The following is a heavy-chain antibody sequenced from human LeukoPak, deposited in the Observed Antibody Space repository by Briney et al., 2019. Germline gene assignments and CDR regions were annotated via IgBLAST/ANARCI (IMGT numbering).Heavy chain of an antibody. CDR3: AKLITPFTVVTPRAY. J-gene: IGHJ4*02. CDR1: GFTFSSYA. CDR2: ISGSGGST. V-gene: IGHV3-23*01. D-gene: IGHD4-23*01. Sequence: GGSLRLSCAASGFTFSSYAMSWVRQAPGKGLEWVSAISGSGGSTYYADSVKGRFIISRDNSKNTLYLQMNSLRAEDTAVYYCAKLITPFTVVTPRAYWGQGTLVTVSS.